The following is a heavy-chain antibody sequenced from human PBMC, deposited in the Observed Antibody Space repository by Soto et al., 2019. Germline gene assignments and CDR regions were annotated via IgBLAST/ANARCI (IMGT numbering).Heavy chain of an antibody. Sequence: QVQLVESGGGVVQPGRSLRLSCAASGFTFSSYGMHWVRQAPGKGLEWVAVIWYDGSNKYYADSVKGRFTISRDNSKNTLYLQMNSLRAEDTAVYYCARDPGAYDSGYFYLWGRGTLVTVSS. V-gene: IGHV3-33*01. J-gene: IGHJ2*01. CDR2: IWYDGSNK. CDR3: ARDPGAYDSGYFYL. D-gene: IGHD3-22*01. CDR1: GFTFSSYG.